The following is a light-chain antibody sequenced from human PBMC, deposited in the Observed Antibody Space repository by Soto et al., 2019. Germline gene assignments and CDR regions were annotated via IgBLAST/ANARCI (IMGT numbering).Light chain of an antibody. V-gene: IGKV1-5*03. CDR3: QQYDSYWT. J-gene: IGKJ1*01. CDR1: QSISNW. CDR2: KAS. Sequence: DIQMTQSPSSLSASVGDRVTITCRASQSISNWLAWYQQKPGKAPKVLIYKASSLESGVPSRFSGSGSGTEFTLTISSLQPDDFANYYCQQYDSYWTFGQGTKVEI.